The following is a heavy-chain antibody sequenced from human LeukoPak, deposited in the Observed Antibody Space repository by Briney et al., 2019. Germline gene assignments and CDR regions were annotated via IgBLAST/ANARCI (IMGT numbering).Heavy chain of an antibody. CDR3: ARGREVERRVLYAFDI. Sequence: SQTLSLTCAISGDSVSSNSAAWNWIRQSPSRGLEWLGRTYYRSKWYNYYAVSVKSRITINPDTSKNQFSLQLNSVTPEDTAVYYCARGREVERRVLYAFDIWGQGTMVTVSS. CDR1: GDSVSSNSAA. V-gene: IGHV6-1*01. CDR2: TYYRSKWYN. J-gene: IGHJ3*02. D-gene: IGHD1-1*01.